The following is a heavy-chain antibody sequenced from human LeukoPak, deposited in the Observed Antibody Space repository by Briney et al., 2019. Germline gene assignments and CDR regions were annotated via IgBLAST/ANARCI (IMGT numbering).Heavy chain of an antibody. CDR2: IYYSGST. Sequence: GYWMHWIRQHPGKGLEWIGYIYYSGSTYYNPSLKSRVTISVDTSKNQFSLKLSSVTAADTAVYYCARRDGDLWGRGTLVTVSS. V-gene: IGHV4-31*02. D-gene: IGHD5-24*01. J-gene: IGHJ2*01. CDR3: ARRDGDL. CDR1: GYW.